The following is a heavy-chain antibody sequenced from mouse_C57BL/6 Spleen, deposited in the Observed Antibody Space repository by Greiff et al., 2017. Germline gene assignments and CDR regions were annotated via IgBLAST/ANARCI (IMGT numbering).Heavy chain of an antibody. CDR2: SYPRDGST. CDR3: ARRIYYYGSSHYYAMDY. Sequence: QVQLQQSGPELVKPGASVKLSCKASGYTFTSYDINWVKQRPGQGLEWIGWSYPRDGSTKYNEKFKGKATLTVDTSSSTAYMELHSLTSEDSAVYFCARRIYYYGSSHYYAMDYWGQGTSVTVSS. J-gene: IGHJ4*01. CDR1: GYTFTSYD. V-gene: IGHV1-85*01. D-gene: IGHD1-1*01.